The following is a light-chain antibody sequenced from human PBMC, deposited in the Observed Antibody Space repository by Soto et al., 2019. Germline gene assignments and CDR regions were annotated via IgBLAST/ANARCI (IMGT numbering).Light chain of an antibody. CDR3: HQYNKLWT. CDR1: QSVSGR. Sequence: EIVMTQPPATLSVSPLERLTLSCRASQSVSGRLAWYQQKPGQSPRLLIYGASTRATGIPARFSGSGSGTEFTLTISSLQSEDFGVYYCHQYNKLWTFGQGTKVDI. CDR2: GAS. J-gene: IGKJ1*01. V-gene: IGKV3-15*01.